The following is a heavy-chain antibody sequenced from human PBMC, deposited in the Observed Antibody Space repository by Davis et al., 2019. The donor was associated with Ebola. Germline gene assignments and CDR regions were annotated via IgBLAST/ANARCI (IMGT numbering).Heavy chain of an antibody. V-gene: IGHV3-48*01. CDR3: AKGYGATVTASAIDI. CDR1: GSTFSSYS. Sequence: PGGSLRPSCPAPGSTFSSYSMNWVRQAPGEGLEWVSYISSSSTTIYYADSVKGRFTISRDNSKNTLFLQMNSLRVEDTAVYYCAKGYGATVTASAIDIWGQGTMVTVSS. D-gene: IGHD4-17*01. CDR2: ISSSSTTI. J-gene: IGHJ3*02.